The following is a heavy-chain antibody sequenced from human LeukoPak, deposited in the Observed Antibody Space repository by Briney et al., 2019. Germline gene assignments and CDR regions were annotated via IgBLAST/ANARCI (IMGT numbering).Heavy chain of an antibody. Sequence: GGSLRLSCAASGFTFSTYSMHWVRQAPGKELVWVSYIKPDGSNTAYADSVKGRFTISRDNAKNTLYLQMNSLRAEDTAVYYCARDKDWLLYDNWGQGTLVTVSS. CDR2: IKPDGSNT. V-gene: IGHV3-74*01. CDR1: GFTFSTYS. J-gene: IGHJ4*02. CDR3: ARDKDWLLYDN. D-gene: IGHD3/OR15-3a*01.